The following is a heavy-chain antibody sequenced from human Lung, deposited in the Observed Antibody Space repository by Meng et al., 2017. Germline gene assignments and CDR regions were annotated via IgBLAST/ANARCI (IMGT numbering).Heavy chain of an antibody. V-gene: IGHV1-2*06. CDR1: GYTFTAYY. Sequence: QVQLVQSGADVKKPGASVKVSCKASGYTFTAYYIHWVRQAPGQGLEWMGRINPNSGGTNFAQKFQGRVIMTRDTSISTAYMELSSLGFDDTAVYCCAKALGWGSSPDYWGQGILVTVSS. CDR2: INPNSGGT. J-gene: IGHJ4*02. D-gene: IGHD2-21*01. CDR3: AKALGWGSSPDY.